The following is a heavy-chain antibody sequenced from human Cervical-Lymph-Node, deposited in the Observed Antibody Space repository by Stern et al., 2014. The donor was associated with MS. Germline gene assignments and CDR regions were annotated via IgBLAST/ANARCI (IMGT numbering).Heavy chain of an antibody. V-gene: IGHV2-5*02. CDR2: IYWDDDK. J-gene: IGHJ4*02. CDR1: GFSLSTSGVG. CDR3: AHSSGYYPLTRDYFDY. Sequence: QVTLKESGPTLVKPTQTLTLTCTFSGFSLSTSGVGVGWIRQPPGKALEXLALIYWDDDKRYSPSLKSRLTITKDTSKNQVVLTMTNMDPVDTATYYCAHSSGYYPLTRDYFDYWGQGTLVTVSS. D-gene: IGHD3-22*01.